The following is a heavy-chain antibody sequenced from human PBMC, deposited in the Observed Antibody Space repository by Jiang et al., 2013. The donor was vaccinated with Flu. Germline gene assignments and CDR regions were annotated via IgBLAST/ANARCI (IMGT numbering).Heavy chain of an antibody. V-gene: IGHV4-30-4*01. CDR3: AREGSYYYGSGSKLGEDAFDI. Sequence: GPGLVKPSQTLSLTCTVSGGSISSGDYYWSWIRQPPGKGLEWIGYIYYSGSTYYNPSLKSRVTISVDTSKNQFSLKLSSVTAADTAVYYCAREGSYYYGSGSKLGEDAFDIWGQGTMVTVSS. J-gene: IGHJ3*02. CDR2: IYYSGST. D-gene: IGHD3-10*01. CDR1: GGSISSGDYY.